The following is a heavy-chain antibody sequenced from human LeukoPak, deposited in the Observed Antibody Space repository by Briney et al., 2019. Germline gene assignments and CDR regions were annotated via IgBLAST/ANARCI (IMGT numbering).Heavy chain of an antibody. CDR2: FSYSGST. V-gene: IGHV4-39*01. Sequence: SETLSLTCTVSGGSISSSSYYWGWIRQPPGKGLEWIGSFSYSGSTYYNPSLKSRVTMSVGTSNNQFSLKLTSVTAADTAVYYCARQSRGNDYWGQGTLVIVSS. CDR3: ARQSRGNDY. CDR1: GGSISSSSYY. J-gene: IGHJ4*02. D-gene: IGHD3-10*01.